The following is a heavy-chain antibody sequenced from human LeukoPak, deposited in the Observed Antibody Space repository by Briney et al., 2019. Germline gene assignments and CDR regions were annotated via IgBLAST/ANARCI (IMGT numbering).Heavy chain of an antibody. CDR2: IYHSGST. V-gene: IGHV4-38-2*02. CDR3: ARGNYYDSSGYDAFDI. CDR1: GYSISSGYY. J-gene: IGHJ3*02. Sequence: SETLSLTCTVSGYSISSGYYWGWIRQPPGKGLEWIGSIYHSGSTSYNPSLKSRVTISVDTFKNQFSLKLSSVTAADTAVYYCARGNYYDSSGYDAFDIWGQGTMVTVSS. D-gene: IGHD3-22*01.